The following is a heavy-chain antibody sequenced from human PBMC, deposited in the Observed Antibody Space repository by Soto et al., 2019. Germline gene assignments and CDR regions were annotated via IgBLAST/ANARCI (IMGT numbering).Heavy chain of an antibody. CDR3: ARGPNCSGGSCYSSRYYYYYMDV. CDR1: GYTFTSYD. CDR2: MNPNSGNT. V-gene: IGHV1-8*01. Sequence: QVQLVQSGAEVKKPGASVKVSCKASGYTFTSYDINWVRQATGQGLEWMGWMNPNSGNTGYAQKFQGRVTMTRNTSISTAYMELSSLRSEDTAVDYCARGPNCSGGSCYSSRYYYYYMDVWGKGTTVTVSS. D-gene: IGHD2-15*01. J-gene: IGHJ6*03.